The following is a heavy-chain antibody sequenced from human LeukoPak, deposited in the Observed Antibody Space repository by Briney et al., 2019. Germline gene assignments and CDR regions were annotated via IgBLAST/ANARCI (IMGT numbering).Heavy chain of an antibody. V-gene: IGHV3-48*01. Sequence: RPGGSLRFSCAASGFTFSSYDMNWVRQAPGRGLEWVSYISSSSSTLYYADSVKGRFTISRDNAKNSLFLQMNSLRAEDTAVYYCARVFDYWGQGTLVTVSS. CDR2: ISSSSSTL. J-gene: IGHJ4*02. CDR3: ARVFDY. CDR1: GFTFSSYD.